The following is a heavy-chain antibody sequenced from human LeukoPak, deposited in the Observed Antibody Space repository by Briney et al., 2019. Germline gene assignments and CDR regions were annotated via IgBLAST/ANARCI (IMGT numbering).Heavy chain of an antibody. CDR2: ISGSGGST. J-gene: IGHJ4*02. CDR1: GFTFSSYG. V-gene: IGHV3-23*01. Sequence: GGSLRLSCAASGFTFSSYGMSWVRQAPGKGLEWVSAISGSGGSTYYADSVKGRFTISRDNAKNSVYLQMNSLRAEDTAVYYCARVYQGVAIFDGIDYWGQGTQVTVSS. D-gene: IGHD3-3*01. CDR3: ARVYQGVAIFDGIDY.